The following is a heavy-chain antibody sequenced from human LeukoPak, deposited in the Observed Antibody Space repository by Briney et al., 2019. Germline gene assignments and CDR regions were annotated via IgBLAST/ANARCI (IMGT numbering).Heavy chain of an antibody. J-gene: IGHJ4*02. D-gene: IGHD3-22*01. V-gene: IGHV3-66*01. CDR3: ARDPYYYDSSGYYYGLG. CDR2: IYSGGST. Sequence: PGGSLRLSCAASGFTFSSYAMSWVRQAPGKGLEWVSVIYSGGSTYYADSVKGRFTTSRDNSKNTLYLQMNSLRAEDTAVYYCARDPYYYDSSGYYYGLGWGQGTLVTVSS. CDR1: GFTFSSYA.